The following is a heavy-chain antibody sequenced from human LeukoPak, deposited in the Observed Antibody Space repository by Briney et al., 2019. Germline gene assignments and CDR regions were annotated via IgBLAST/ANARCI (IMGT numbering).Heavy chain of an antibody. Sequence: ASVKVSCQASGYTFTSYGISWVRQAPGQGLEWMGWISAYNGNTNYAQKLQGRVTMTTDTYTNKAYMELRSLRSDDTAVYYCARNVVGDCSSTSCYTDYWGQGTLVTISS. V-gene: IGHV1-18*01. CDR3: ARNVVGDCSSTSCYTDY. D-gene: IGHD2-2*02. CDR1: GYTFTSYG. J-gene: IGHJ4*02. CDR2: ISAYNGNT.